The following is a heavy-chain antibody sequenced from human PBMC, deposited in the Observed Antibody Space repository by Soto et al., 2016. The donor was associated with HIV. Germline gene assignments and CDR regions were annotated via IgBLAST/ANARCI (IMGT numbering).Heavy chain of an antibody. CDR2: IYNDGNT. CDR1: GFSVSSNY. CDR3: ARGDYDILAGLFEKYYYYYGMDI. J-gene: IGHJ6*02. Sequence: EVRLVESGGGLVQPGGSLRLSCAASGFSVSSNYMTWVRQAPGMGLEWVSIIYNDGNTYHADSVKGRFTISRDNSKNTVYLQMNSLRAEDTAVYYCARGDYDILAGLFEKYYYYYGMDIWGQGTTVTVSS. V-gene: IGHV3-66*01. D-gene: IGHD3-9*01.